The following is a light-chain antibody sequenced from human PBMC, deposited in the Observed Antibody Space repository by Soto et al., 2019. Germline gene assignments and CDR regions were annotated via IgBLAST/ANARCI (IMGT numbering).Light chain of an antibody. CDR3: QQRSDWPPT. CDR1: QSLRNY. V-gene: IGKV3-11*01. Sequence: ENVLTQSPATLSLSPGAPAPLSCRATQSLRNYLAWYQQKLGQAPRLLIYDASKRATGIPARFSGSGSGTDFTLTISSLEPGDFAVYFCQQRSDWPPTFGQGTRLEIK. CDR2: DAS. J-gene: IGKJ5*01.